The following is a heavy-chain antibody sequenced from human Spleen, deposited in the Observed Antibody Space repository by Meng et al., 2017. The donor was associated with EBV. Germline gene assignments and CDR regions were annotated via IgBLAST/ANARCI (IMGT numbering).Heavy chain of an antibody. D-gene: IGHD5-12*01. Sequence: FQLGHSGGEVKKPGASVKHACKASGYTSSTSAMHWVRQAPGQRLEWMGWIYAGDGSTKYSQRLQDRVTITRDTSASTSYMELSSLGSEDTAVYYCASYTSKGYAIDYWGRGTLVTVSS. CDR1: GYTSSTSA. CDR2: IYAGDGST. V-gene: IGHV1-3*01. J-gene: IGHJ4*02. CDR3: ASYTSKGYAIDY.